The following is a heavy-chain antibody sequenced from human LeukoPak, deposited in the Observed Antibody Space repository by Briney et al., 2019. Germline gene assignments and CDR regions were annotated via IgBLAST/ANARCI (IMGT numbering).Heavy chain of an antibody. CDR1: GFTFSSYS. J-gene: IGHJ4*02. CDR2: ISSSSSYI. CDR3: ARSPLVPYCSSTSCLFG. Sequence: PGGSLRLSCAASGFTFSSYSMNWVRQAPGKGLEWVSSISSSSSYIYYADSVKGRFTISRDNAKNLLYLQMNSLRAEDTAVYYCARSPLVPYCSSTSCLFGWGQGTLVTVSS. V-gene: IGHV3-21*01. D-gene: IGHD2-2*01.